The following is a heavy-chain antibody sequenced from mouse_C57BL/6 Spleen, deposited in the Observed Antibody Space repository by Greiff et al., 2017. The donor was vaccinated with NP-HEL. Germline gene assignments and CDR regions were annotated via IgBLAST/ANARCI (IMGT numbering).Heavy chain of an antibody. CDR2: INPSSGYT. D-gene: IGHD3-2*01. Sequence: VQLQQPGAELARPGASVKMSCKASGYTFTSYTMHWVKQRPGQGLEWIGYINPSSGYTKYNQKFKDKATLTADKSSSTAYMQLSSLTSEDSAVYYCARDSPYYFDYWGQGTTLTVSS. CDR1: GYTFTSYT. CDR3: ARDSPYYFDY. J-gene: IGHJ2*01. V-gene: IGHV1-4*01.